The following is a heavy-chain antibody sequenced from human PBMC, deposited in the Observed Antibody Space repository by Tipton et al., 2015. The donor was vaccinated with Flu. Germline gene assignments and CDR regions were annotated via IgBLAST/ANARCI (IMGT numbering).Heavy chain of an antibody. CDR1: GYSIRSAYY. J-gene: IGHJ4*02. CDR2: INHRGSP. CDR3: ARGSGYANAYLDF. Sequence: TLSLTCSVSGYSIRSAYYWTWIRRPPGKGLEWIGEINHRGSPNCNPSLKSRVTVSVDTSKNQFSLKVTSLTAADTAVYYCARGSGYANAYLDFWGQGTLVTVSS. D-gene: IGHD5-12*01. V-gene: IGHV4-34*01.